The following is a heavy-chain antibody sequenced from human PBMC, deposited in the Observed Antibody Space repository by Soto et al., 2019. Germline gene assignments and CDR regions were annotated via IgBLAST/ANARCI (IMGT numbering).Heavy chain of an antibody. CDR3: AKGIAARPAVYYYYYMDV. D-gene: IGHD6-6*01. V-gene: IGHV3-23*01. J-gene: IGHJ6*03. CDR2: ISGSGGST. Sequence: GGSLRLSCAASGFTFSSYAMSWVRQAPGKGLEWVSAISGSGGSTYYADSVKGRFTISRDNSKNTLYLQMNSLRAEDTAVYYCAKGIAARPAVYYYYYMDVWGKGTTVTVSS. CDR1: GFTFSSYA.